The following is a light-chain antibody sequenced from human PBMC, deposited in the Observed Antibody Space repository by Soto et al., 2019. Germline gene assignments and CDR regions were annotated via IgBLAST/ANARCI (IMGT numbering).Light chain of an antibody. V-gene: IGKV3-11*01. Sequence: EIVLTQSPATLSLSPGEGATLSCRASQSVSNFLLWLQQKPGQAPRLLIYDASNRATGIPARFSGSGSGTDFTLTISSLEPEDFAVYYCHQRHSWPITFGQGTRLEIK. CDR2: DAS. J-gene: IGKJ5*01. CDR1: QSVSNF. CDR3: HQRHSWPIT.